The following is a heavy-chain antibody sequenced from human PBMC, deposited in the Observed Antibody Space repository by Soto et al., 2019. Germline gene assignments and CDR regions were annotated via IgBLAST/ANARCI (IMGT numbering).Heavy chain of an antibody. CDR2: LIPIFGTA. CDR1: GGTFSSYA. J-gene: IGHJ5*02. V-gene: IGHV1-69*01. Sequence: QVQLVQSGAEVKKPGSSVKVSCKASGGTFSSYAISWVRQAPGQGLEWMGGLIPIFGTANYAQKFQGRVTITADESTSTAYMELSSLRSEDTAVYYCARGVGTYCSGGSCYSGSWFDPWGQGTLVTVSS. CDR3: ARGVGTYCSGGSCYSGSWFDP. D-gene: IGHD2-15*01.